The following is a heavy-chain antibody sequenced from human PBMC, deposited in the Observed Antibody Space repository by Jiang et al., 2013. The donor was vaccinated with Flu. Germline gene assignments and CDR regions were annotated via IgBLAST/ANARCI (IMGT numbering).Heavy chain of an antibody. D-gene: IGHD6-19*01. CDR1: VSSNSAA. V-gene: IGHV6-1*01. J-gene: IGHJ5*02. CDR3: ARDLAGSGWDNNWFDP. CDR2: TYYRSKWYN. Sequence: VSSNSAAWNWIRQSPSRGLEWLGRTYYRSKWYNDYAVSVKSRITINPDTSKNQFSLQLNSVTPEDTAVYYCARDLAGSGWDNNWFDPWGQGTLVTVSS.